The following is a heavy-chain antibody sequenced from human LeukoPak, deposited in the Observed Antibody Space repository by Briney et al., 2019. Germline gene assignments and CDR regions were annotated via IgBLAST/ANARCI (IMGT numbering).Heavy chain of an antibody. V-gene: IGHV4-59*11. J-gene: IGHJ5*02. CDR3: ARRAEMTALGLGNWFDP. Sequence: PSETLSLTCTVSGGSISNHYWNWIRQPPGKGLEWIGYIYYSGSTNYNPSLKSRVTISVDTSKSQFSLTLSSVTAADTAVYYCARRAEMTALGLGNWFDPWGQGILVIVSS. CDR1: GGSISNHY. CDR2: IYYSGST. D-gene: IGHD2-21*02.